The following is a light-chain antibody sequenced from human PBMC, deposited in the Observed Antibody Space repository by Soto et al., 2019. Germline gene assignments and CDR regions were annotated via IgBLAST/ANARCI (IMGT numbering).Light chain of an antibody. J-gene: IGKJ2*01. CDR1: QSVSSN. CDR3: QHFNNWPPKYT. CDR2: GTS. Sequence: EIVMTQSPATLSVSPGERATLSCRASQSVSSNLAWYQQKPGQAPRLLIYGTSTRATGIPARFSGSGSGTEFTLTISSLQSEDFAVYYCQHFNNWPPKYTFGQGTRLEI. V-gene: IGKV3-15*01.